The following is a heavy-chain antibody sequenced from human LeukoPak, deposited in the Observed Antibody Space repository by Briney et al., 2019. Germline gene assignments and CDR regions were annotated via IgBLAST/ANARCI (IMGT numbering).Heavy chain of an antibody. V-gene: IGHV3-21*01. CDR2: ISSSSSYI. J-gene: IGHJ4*02. D-gene: IGHD5-24*01. CDR1: GFTFSSYS. Sequence: WGTLRLSCAASGFTFSSYSMNWVRQAPGKGLEWVSSISSSSSYIYYADSVKGRFTISRDNAKNSLYLQMNSLRAEDTAVYYCARDQRWLQLGYFDYWGQGTLVSVSS. CDR3: ARDQRWLQLGYFDY.